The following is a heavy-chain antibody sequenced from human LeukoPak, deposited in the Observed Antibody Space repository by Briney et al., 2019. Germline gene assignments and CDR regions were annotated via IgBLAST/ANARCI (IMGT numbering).Heavy chain of an antibody. V-gene: IGHV4-39*02. CDR1: GGSISSSSYY. Sequence: SETLSLICTVSGGSISSSSYYWGWIRQPPGRGLEWIGSIYYSENTYYNPSLKSRVTISVDTSKNHFSLKLSSVTAADTAVYYCARSEQWLIPYYFDSWDQGTLVTVSS. D-gene: IGHD6-19*01. CDR2: IYYSENT. J-gene: IGHJ4*02. CDR3: ARSEQWLIPYYFDS.